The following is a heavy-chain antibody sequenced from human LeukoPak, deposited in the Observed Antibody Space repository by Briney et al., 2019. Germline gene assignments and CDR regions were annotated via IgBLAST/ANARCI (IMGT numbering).Heavy chain of an antibody. Sequence: SETMSLTCTVSGGSISSSRYYWGWIGQPPGKGLEWIGSIYYSGSTYYNPSLKSRVTISVDTSKNQFSLKLSSVTAADTAVYYCARPAPAAGLDYWGQGTLVTVSS. CDR3: ARPAPAAGLDY. CDR1: GGSISSSRYY. CDR2: IYYSGST. V-gene: IGHV4-39*01. J-gene: IGHJ4*02. D-gene: IGHD6-13*01.